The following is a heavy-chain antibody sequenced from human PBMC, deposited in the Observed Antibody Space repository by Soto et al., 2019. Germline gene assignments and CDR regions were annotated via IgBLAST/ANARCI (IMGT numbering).Heavy chain of an antibody. V-gene: IGHV1-2*02. Sequence: GASVKVSCKASGYTFTGYYMHWVRQAPGQGLEWMGWINPNSGGTNYAQRFQGRVTMTRDTSISTAYMELSRLRSDDTAVYYCARDIFDCSSTSCYVESEDYWGQGTLVTSPQ. J-gene: IGHJ4*02. CDR2: INPNSGGT. CDR3: ARDIFDCSSTSCYVESEDY. CDR1: GYTFTGYY. D-gene: IGHD2-2*01.